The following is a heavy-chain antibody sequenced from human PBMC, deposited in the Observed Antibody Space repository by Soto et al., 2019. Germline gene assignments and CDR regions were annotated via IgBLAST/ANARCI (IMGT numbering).Heavy chain of an antibody. D-gene: IGHD2-2*01. Sequence: GASVKVSCKASGYTFTGYYMHWVRQAPGQGLEWMGWINPNSGGTNYAQKFQGWVTMTRDTSISTAYMELSRLRSDDTAVYYCARGDPIVVVPAAMEDAFDIWGQ. V-gene: IGHV1-2*04. CDR2: INPNSGGT. J-gene: IGHJ3*02. CDR3: ARGDPIVVVPAAMEDAFDI. CDR1: GYTFTGYY.